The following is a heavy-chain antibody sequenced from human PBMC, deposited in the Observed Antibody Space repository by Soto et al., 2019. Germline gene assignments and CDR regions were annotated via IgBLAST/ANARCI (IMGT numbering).Heavy chain of an antibody. CDR2: ISSSSSYT. D-gene: IGHD1-20*01. Sequence: LRLSCAASGFTFSDYYMSWTRQAPGKGLEWVSYISSSSSYTNYADSVKGRFTISRDNAKNSLYLQMNSLRAEDTAVYYCARAPITGRWAGSFDYWGQGTLVTVSS. V-gene: IGHV3-11*06. CDR1: GFTFSDYY. J-gene: IGHJ4*02. CDR3: ARAPITGRWAGSFDY.